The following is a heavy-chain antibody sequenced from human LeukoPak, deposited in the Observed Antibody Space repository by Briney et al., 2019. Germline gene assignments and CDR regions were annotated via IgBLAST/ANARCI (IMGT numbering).Heavy chain of an antibody. CDR1: GGSISSYY. Sequence: SETLSLTCTVSGGSISSYYWSWIRQPPGKGLEWIGYIYYSGSTNYNPSLKSRVTISVDTSKNQFSLKLRSVTAADTAVYYCARGRRSNSSGYYVFDYWGQGTLVTVSS. CDR3: ARGRRSNSSGYYVFDY. J-gene: IGHJ4*02. D-gene: IGHD3-22*01. CDR2: IYYSGST. V-gene: IGHV4-59*08.